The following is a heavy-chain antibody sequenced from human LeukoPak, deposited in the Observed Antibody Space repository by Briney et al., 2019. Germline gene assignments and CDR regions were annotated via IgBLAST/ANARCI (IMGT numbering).Heavy chain of an antibody. J-gene: IGHJ4*02. V-gene: IGHV3-23*01. D-gene: IGHD2-2*01. CDR2: IGGSSNSA. Sequence: PGGSLRLSCAASGFTFSSYAMTRVRQAPGKGLEWVSAIGGSSNSAYYADSVKGRFTISRDNSKNTLYLQMNSLRAEDTAVYYCATAGYCRSTSCPPDYWGQGTLVTVSS. CDR1: GFTFSSYA. CDR3: ATAGYCRSTSCPPDY.